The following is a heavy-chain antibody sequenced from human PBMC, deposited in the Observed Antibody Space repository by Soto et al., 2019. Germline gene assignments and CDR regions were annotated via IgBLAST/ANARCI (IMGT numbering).Heavy chain of an antibody. Sequence: QVQLVQSGAEVKKPGASVKVSCKASGYTFTTYYIHWVRQAPGQGLEWMGIINPSGGNITYAQKLQGRDTMTTDTSTSTVYMELSSLRSEDTAVYYCGRDGGYQRFDYWGQGALVTVSS. CDR3: GRDGGYQRFDY. CDR2: INPSGGNI. CDR1: GYTFTTYY. D-gene: IGHD2-2*01. V-gene: IGHV1-46*03. J-gene: IGHJ4*02.